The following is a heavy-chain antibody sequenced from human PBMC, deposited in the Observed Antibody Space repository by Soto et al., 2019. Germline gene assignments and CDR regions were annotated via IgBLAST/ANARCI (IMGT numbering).Heavy chain of an antibody. CDR1: GDSIRSDKW. V-gene: IGHV4-4*02. CDR3: ARGGDCKFDF. Sequence: SETLSLTCDVSGDSIRSDKWWSWVRQSPGRGLEWIGEIHHRGTTNCNPSLKSRVTISVEKSKNQLSLEMTSLTAADTAIYYCARGGDCKFDFWGQGSLVT. D-gene: IGHD2-21*02. CDR2: IHHRGTT. J-gene: IGHJ4*02.